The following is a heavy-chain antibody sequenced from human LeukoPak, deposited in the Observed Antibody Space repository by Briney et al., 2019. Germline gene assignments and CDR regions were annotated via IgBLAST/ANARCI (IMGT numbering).Heavy chain of an antibody. J-gene: IGHJ4*02. Sequence: SETLSLTCTVSGDSFSSSNSYWGWIRQPPGKGLEWIGNIYYSGGANYNPSLKSRVTISVDASKNHFSLRVSSVTAADTAVYYCARRSPLENYFDYWGQGALVTVSS. V-gene: IGHV4-39*02. CDR2: IYYSGGA. CDR3: ARRSPLENYFDY. CDR1: GDSFSSSNSY.